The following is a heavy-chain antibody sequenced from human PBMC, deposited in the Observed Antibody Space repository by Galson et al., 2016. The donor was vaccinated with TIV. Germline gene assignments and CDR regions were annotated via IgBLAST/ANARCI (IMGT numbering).Heavy chain of an antibody. Sequence: YTFTTYGISWVRQAPGQGLEWMGWISAYNGDTNYAQKFQGRVTMTTDTSTSTAYMELRSLRSDDTAVYYCASTLPLRYFDWLQDWGQGTLVTVSS. J-gene: IGHJ4*02. V-gene: IGHV1-18*01. CDR2: ISAYNGDT. CDR1: YTFTTYG. D-gene: IGHD3-9*01. CDR3: ASTLPLRYFDWLQD.